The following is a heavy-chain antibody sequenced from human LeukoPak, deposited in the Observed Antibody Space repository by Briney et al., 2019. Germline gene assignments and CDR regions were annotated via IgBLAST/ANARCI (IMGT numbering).Heavy chain of an antibody. D-gene: IGHD2-15*01. CDR2: IYYSGST. Sequence: SETLSLTCTVSGGSISSYYWSWIRQPPGKGLEWVGYIYYSGSTNYNPSLKSRVTISVDTSKNQFSLKRSAVTAADTAVYYCARHCSGGSCYFGIDPWGQGTLVTVSS. CDR1: GGSISSYY. CDR3: ARHCSGGSCYFGIDP. J-gene: IGHJ5*02. V-gene: IGHV4-59*01.